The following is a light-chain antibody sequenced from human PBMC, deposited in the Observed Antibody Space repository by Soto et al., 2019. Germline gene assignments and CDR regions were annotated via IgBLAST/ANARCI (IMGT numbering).Light chain of an antibody. CDR2: EGS. V-gene: IGLV2-23*03. CDR3: CSYAGSSTFGNYV. J-gene: IGLJ1*01. CDR1: SSDVGSYNL. Sequence: QSGLTQPASVSGSPGQSITISCTGTSSDVGSYNLVSWYQQHPGKAPKLMIYEGSKRPSGVSNRFSGSKSGNTASLTISGLQAEDEADYYCCSYAGSSTFGNYVFGTGTKLTVL.